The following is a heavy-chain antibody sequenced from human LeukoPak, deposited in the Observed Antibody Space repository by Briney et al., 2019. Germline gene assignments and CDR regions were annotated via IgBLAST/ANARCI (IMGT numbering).Heavy chain of an antibody. CDR3: AKDPRFLEWLY. Sequence: PGGSLRLSCAASGFTLSSYAMSWVRQAPVKGLEWVSAISGSGGSTYYADSVKGRFTISRDNSKNTLYLQMNSLRAEDTAVYYCAKDPRFLEWLYWGQGTLVTVSS. CDR2: ISGSGGST. CDR1: GFTLSSYA. J-gene: IGHJ4*02. V-gene: IGHV3-23*01. D-gene: IGHD3-3*01.